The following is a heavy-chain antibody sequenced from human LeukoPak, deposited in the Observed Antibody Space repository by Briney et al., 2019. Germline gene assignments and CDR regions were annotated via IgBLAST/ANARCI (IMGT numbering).Heavy chain of an antibody. CDR3: ARDRRWLPLRRMYSGIDY. CDR1: GYSISTGSY. D-gene: IGHD5-24*01. Sequence: KTSETLSLTCTVSGYSISTGSYWGWIRQPPGKGLEWIGNIQYRGDSYYNPSLKSRVTISVDTSKNQFSLKLSSVTAADTAVYYCARDRRWLPLRRMYSGIDYWGQGTLVTVSS. J-gene: IGHJ4*02. CDR2: IQYRGDS. V-gene: IGHV4-38-2*02.